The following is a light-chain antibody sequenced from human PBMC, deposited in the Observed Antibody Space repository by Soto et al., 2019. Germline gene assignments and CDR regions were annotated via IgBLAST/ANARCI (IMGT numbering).Light chain of an antibody. CDR3: AAWDDDLHVWL. J-gene: IGLJ2*01. Sequence: QLVLTQPPSVSATHGQGVTLSCSGGDSNIGSTAVNWYQQVPGTAPKLLIYSSNQRPSGVPDRISGSKSGTSASLAISGLQSEDEADYYCAAWDDDLHVWLFGGGTKLTVL. V-gene: IGLV1-44*01. CDR1: DSNIGSTA. CDR2: SSN.